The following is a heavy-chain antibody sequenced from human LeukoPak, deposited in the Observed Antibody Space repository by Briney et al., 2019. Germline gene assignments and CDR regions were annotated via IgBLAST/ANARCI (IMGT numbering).Heavy chain of an antibody. V-gene: IGHV3-33*01. CDR3: ARAFNWDNAFDI. CDR2: IWYDGSNK. D-gene: IGHD1/OR15-1a*01. Sequence: RGSLRLSCAASGFTFSSYGMHWVRQAPGKGLEWVAVIWYDGSNKYYADSVKGRFTISRDNSKNTLYLQMNSLRAEDTAVYYCARAFNWDNAFDIWGQGTMVTVSS. J-gene: IGHJ3*02. CDR1: GFTFSSYG.